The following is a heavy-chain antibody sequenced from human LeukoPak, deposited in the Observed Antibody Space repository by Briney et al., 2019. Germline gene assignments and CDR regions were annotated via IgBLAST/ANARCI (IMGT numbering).Heavy chain of an antibody. J-gene: IGHJ4*02. V-gene: IGHV4-59*08. CDR2: IYFSGST. CDR1: GGSVSSYY. D-gene: IGHD3-22*01. CDR3: ARGGYSSGYYYFDY. Sequence: SETLSLTCSVSGGSVSSYYWSWIRQFPGKGLEWIGYIYFSGSTSYNPSLESRVTISLDTSPNQFSLKLSSVTAADTAVYYCARGGYSSGYYYFDYWGQGTLVIVSS.